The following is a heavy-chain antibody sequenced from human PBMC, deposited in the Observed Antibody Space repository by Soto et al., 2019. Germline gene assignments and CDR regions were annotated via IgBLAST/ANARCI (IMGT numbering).Heavy chain of an antibody. V-gene: IGHV4-39*01. CDR1: GDSIISSDFY. Sequence: SETLSLTCTVSGDSIISSDFYWGWVRQPPGKGLEWIGSIIYLGSSYYNPSLKRRVTMSVDTYKNQFSLRLRSVTAADTALYCCARHSLALRKNNWFDPWGQGIMVT. D-gene: IGHD3-3*02. CDR2: IIYLGSS. CDR3: ARHSLALRKNNWFDP. J-gene: IGHJ5*02.